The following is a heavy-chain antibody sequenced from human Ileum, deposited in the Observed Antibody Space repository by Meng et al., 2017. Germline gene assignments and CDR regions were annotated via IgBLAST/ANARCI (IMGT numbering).Heavy chain of an antibody. CDR2: INVYNGIT. V-gene: IGHV1-18*01. J-gene: IGHJ4*02. Sequence: QCPLVQSGAAVKKPGASVKVSCDASGYTLSSDGFAWVRQAPEQGLEWMGWINVYNGITNYAQKFQGRVTMTTDTSTRTGYMELTSLTSDDTAIYYCATRGNPYLNCWGQGTLVTVSS. CDR3: ATRGNPYLNC. CDR1: GYTLSSDG.